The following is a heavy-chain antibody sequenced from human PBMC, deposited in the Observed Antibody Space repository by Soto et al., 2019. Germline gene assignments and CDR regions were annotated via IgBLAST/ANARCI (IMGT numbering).Heavy chain of an antibody. CDR1: GGSISSGGYY. D-gene: IGHD3-22*01. CDR2: IYYSGST. CDR3: ARASYYYDSSLPLDY. J-gene: IGHJ4*02. Sequence: NPSETLSLTCTVSGGSISSGGYYWSWIRQHPGKGLEWIGYIYYSGSTYYNPSLKSRVTISVDTSKNQFSLKLSSVTAADTAVYYCARASYYYDSSLPLDYWGQGTLVTVSS. V-gene: IGHV4-31*03.